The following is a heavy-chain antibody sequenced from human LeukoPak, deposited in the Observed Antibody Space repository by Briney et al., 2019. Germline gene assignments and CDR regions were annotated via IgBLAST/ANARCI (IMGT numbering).Heavy chain of an antibody. CDR1: GFTFSSYA. CDR3: AKWSAADNWFDP. V-gene: IGHV3-23*01. CDR2: ISGSGSST. D-gene: IGHD2-15*01. J-gene: IGHJ5*02. Sequence: GGSLRLSCAASGFTFSSYAMSWVRQAPGKGLEWVSAISGSGSSTYYADSVKGRFTISRDNSKNTLYLQMNSLRAEDTAVYYCAKWSAADNWFDPWGQGTLVTVSS.